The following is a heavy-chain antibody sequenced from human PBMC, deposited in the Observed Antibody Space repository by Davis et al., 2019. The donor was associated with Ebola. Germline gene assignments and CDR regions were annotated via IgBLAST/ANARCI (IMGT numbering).Heavy chain of an antibody. Sequence: GGSLRLSCAASGFTFSAYSMNWVRQAPGKGLEWVSYISDSSTTIYYADSVKGRFTISRDNAKNSLYLQMNSLRDEGTAVYYCATDRNWDFDYWGQGTLVTVSS. V-gene: IGHV3-48*02. CDR1: GFTFSAYS. CDR2: ISDSSTTI. CDR3: ATDRNWDFDY. D-gene: IGHD7-27*01. J-gene: IGHJ4*02.